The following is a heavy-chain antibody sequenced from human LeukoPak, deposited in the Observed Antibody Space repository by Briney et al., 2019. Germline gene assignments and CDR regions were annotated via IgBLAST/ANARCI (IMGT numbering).Heavy chain of an antibody. Sequence: ASVKVSCEASGYTFTSYYMHWVRQAPGQGLEWMGIINPSGGSTSYAQRFQGRVTMTRDTSTSTVYMELSSLRSEDTAVYYCARADGDYDFDYWGQGTLVTVSS. V-gene: IGHV1-46*01. CDR1: GYTFTSYY. J-gene: IGHJ4*02. CDR2: INPSGGST. CDR3: ARADGDYDFDY. D-gene: IGHD4-17*01.